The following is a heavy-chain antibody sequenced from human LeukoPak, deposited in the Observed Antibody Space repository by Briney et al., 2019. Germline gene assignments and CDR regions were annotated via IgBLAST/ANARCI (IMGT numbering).Heavy chain of an antibody. CDR2: ISAYNGNT. CDR3: ARAYYSSGWYGSFDY. Sequence: ASVKVSCKASGYTFTSYGISWVRQDPGQGLEWMGWISAYNGNTNYAQKLQGRVTMTTDTSTSTAYMELRSLRSDDTAVYYCARAYYSSGWYGSFDYWGQGTLVTVSS. V-gene: IGHV1-18*01. D-gene: IGHD6-19*01. J-gene: IGHJ4*02. CDR1: GYTFTSYG.